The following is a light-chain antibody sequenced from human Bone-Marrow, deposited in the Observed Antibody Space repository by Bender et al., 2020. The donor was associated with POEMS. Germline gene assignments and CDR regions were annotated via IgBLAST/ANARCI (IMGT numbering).Light chain of an antibody. CDR2: DVN. J-gene: IGLJ2*01. V-gene: IGLV2-8*01. CDR1: SSDVGGFDY. Sequence: QSALTQPPSASGSPGQSVTISCTGTSSDVGGFDYVSWYQQHPGKAPKLMIYDVNKLPSGVPDRFSGSKSGNAASLTVSGLQADDEAEYYCSSYSGSNSVLFGGGTKLTFL. CDR3: SSYSGSNSVL.